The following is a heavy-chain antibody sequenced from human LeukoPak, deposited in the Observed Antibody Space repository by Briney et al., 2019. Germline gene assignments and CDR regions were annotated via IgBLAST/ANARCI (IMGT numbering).Heavy chain of an antibody. CDR3: ATDPASYCTSSTCDFDY. V-gene: IGHV3-7*01. J-gene: IGHJ4*02. CDR1: GFTFSSYW. Sequence: PGGSLRLSCAASGFTFSSYWMSWFRQAPGKGLEWVANIKQDGSEKYYVGSVKGRFTISRDNAKNSLYLQMNNLGAEDTAVYYCATDPASYCTSSTCDFDYWGQGTLVTLSS. CDR2: IKQDGSEK. D-gene: IGHD2-8*01.